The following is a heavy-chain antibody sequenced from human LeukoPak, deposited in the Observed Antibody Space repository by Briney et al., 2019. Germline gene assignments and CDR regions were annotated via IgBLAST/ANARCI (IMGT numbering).Heavy chain of an antibody. Sequence: SETLSLTCTVSGGSINSHFWSWIRQPPGKGLEWIGCMYYSGSTYYNPSLKSRVTMSADTSKNQLSLKLSSVTAADTAVYYCARPYYYDSRIDPWGQGILVTVSS. D-gene: IGHD3-22*01. CDR1: GGSINSHF. CDR2: MYYSGST. V-gene: IGHV4-59*08. CDR3: ARPYYYDSRIDP. J-gene: IGHJ5*02.